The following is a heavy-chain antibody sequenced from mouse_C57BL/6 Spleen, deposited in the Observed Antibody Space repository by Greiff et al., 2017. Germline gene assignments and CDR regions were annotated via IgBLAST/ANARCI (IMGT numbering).Heavy chain of an antibody. CDR1: GFNIKNTY. CDR2: IAPANGNT. Sequence: EVKLLESVAELVRPGASVKLSCTASGFNIKNTYMHWVKQRPEQGLEWIGRIAPANGNTKYAPKFPGMATIPADTSSNTAYLQLSSLTYEDTAIYYFACNWDVWFSYWGQGTLVTVSA. D-gene: IGHD4-1*01. V-gene: IGHV14-3*01. CDR3: ACNWDVWFSY. J-gene: IGHJ3*01.